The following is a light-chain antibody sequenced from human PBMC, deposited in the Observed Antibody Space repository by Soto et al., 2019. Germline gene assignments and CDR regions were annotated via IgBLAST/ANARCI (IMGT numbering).Light chain of an antibody. V-gene: IGKV3-15*01. J-gene: IGKJ4*01. CDR1: QSVNSY. CDR3: QQCNDWPLT. Sequence: EIVMTQSPATLSVSPGERVTLSCRASQSVNSYLAWYQQKPGQAPRLLIYGASTRAAGIPARFSGSGSGTEFTLTISSLQSEDFAVYYCQQCNDWPLTFGGGTKVEIK. CDR2: GAS.